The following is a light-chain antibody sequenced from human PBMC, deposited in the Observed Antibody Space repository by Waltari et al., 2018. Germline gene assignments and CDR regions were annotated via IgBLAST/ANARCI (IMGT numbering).Light chain of an antibody. CDR1: SLRRKY. J-gene: IGLJ3*02. CDR3: QTWDSDTAMV. Sequence: SYELTQPPSVSVSSGQTASIHCPGDSLRRKYTNWYQQESGQSPVLVIFQDNQRPSGIPERFSGSTSGNTATLTISGTRAMDEADYYCQTWDSDTAMVFGGGTKLTVL. V-gene: IGLV3-1*01. CDR2: QDN.